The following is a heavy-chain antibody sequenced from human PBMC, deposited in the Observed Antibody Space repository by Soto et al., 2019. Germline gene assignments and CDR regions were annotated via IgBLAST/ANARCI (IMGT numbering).Heavy chain of an antibody. V-gene: IGHV4-59*01. CDR1: GGSISSYY. Sequence: TXETLSLTCTVSGGSISSYYWSGIRQPPGKGLEWIGYLSPSGSTSYNPSVKSRVTISRDTSKNHFFLKLTSVTAADTAVYYCARGEAVDDERENWFDPWGQGTLVTVSS. D-gene: IGHD1-1*01. J-gene: IGHJ5*02. CDR3: ARGEAVDDERENWFDP. CDR2: LSPSGST.